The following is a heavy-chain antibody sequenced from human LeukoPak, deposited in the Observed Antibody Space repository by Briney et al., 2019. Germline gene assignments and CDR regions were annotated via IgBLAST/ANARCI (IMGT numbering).Heavy chain of an antibody. J-gene: IGHJ4*02. V-gene: IGHV3-48*03. CDR3: ARLRGYSYGYGDY. CDR2: IRSSGNTI. Sequence: PGGSLRLSCAASGLSLSSFAMSWVRQGPARGLEWVSYIRSSGNTIDYADSVKGRFTISRDNAKNSLYLQMVSLRAEDTAVYYCARLRGYSYGYGDYWGQGTLVTVSS. CDR1: GLSLSSFA. D-gene: IGHD5-18*01.